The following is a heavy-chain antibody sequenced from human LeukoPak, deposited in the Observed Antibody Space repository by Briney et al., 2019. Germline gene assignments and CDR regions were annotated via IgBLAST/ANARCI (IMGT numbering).Heavy chain of an antibody. V-gene: IGHV3-21*01. CDR3: ARSAIHYGMDV. D-gene: IGHD2-2*01. J-gene: IGHJ6*02. CDR2: ISSSSGYI. CDR1: GFTFNSYT. Sequence: GGSLRLSCAASGFTFNSYTMNWVRQAPGKGLEWVSSISSSSGYIYYADSVKGRFTISRDNTKNSLYLQMNSLRVEDTAVYYYARSAIHYGMDVWGQGTTVTVSS.